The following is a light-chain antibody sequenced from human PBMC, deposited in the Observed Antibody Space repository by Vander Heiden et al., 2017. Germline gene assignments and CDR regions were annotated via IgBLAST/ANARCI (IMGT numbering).Light chain of an antibody. CDR1: QSVLYSSNNKNY. J-gene: IGKJ2*01. V-gene: IGKV4-1*01. CDR2: WAS. Sequence: DIVMTQSPDSLAVSLGERATINCKSSQSVLYSSNNKNYFAWYQQKPRQPPKLLIYWASTRESGVPDRFSGSGSGTDFTLTISSLQAEDVAVYYCQQYYSTPPTFGQGTRLEIK. CDR3: QQYYSTPPT.